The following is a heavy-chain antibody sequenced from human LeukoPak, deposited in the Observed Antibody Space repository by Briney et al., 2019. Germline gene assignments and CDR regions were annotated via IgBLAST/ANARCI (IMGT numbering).Heavy chain of an antibody. CDR2: IKTDGRST. J-gene: IGHJ4*02. CDR1: GFTVNDYW. CDR3: ARASGGADS. D-gene: IGHD6-25*01. V-gene: IGHV3-74*01. Sequence: GGSLRLSCAASGFTVNDYWMYWVRQAPGKGLVWVSLIKTDGRSTTYADSVKGRFTISRDNAKNMLYLQMNSLRAEDTAVYYCARASGGADSWGQGTLVTVSS.